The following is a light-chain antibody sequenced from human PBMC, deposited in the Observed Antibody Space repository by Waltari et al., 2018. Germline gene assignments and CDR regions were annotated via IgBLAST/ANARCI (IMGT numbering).Light chain of an antibody. V-gene: IGKV1-39*01. CDR1: QSISSY. CDR3: QQSYSTPLWT. CDR2: AAS. Sequence: DIQMTPSPSSLSASVGDRVTITCRASQSISSYLNWYQHKPGKPPKLLIYAASSLQSGVPARFSGSGSGTDLTLTISSLQPEDFATYYCQQSYSTPLWTFGQGTKVEIK. J-gene: IGKJ1*01.